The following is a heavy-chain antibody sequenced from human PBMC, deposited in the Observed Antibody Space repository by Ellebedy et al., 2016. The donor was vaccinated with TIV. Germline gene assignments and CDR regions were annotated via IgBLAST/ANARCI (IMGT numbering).Heavy chain of an antibody. J-gene: IGHJ5*02. Sequence: GESLKISCAASGFTFSNYNMNWVRQAPGKGLEWVSYISTSSSTIYYADSVKGRFTISRENAKNSLYLQVDSLRVEDTAVYYCARSDWFDPWGQGTLVTVSS. V-gene: IGHV3-48*04. CDR2: ISTSSSTI. CDR3: ARSDWFDP. CDR1: GFTFSNYN.